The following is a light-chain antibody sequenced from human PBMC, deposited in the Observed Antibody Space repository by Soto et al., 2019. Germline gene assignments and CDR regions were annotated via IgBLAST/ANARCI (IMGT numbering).Light chain of an antibody. CDR2: GAT. V-gene: IGKV3-20*01. CDR3: QQYGTSEII. CDR1: QSVGSSY. J-gene: IGKJ5*01. Sequence: EIVLTQSPGTLSLSPGESTTLSCRASQSVGSSYLAWYQHKPGQAPRLLIYGATSRATGIPDRFSGSGSGTDFTLTISRLETEDFAVFYCQQYGTSEIIFGQGTRLEIK.